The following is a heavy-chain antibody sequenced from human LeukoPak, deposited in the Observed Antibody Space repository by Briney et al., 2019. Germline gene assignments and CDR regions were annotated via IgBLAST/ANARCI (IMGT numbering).Heavy chain of an antibody. CDR2: ISYDGSNK. Sequence: PGGSLRLSCVASGFTFSNYAIHWVRQAPGKGLEWVTVISYDGSNKYYADSVKGRFTISRDNSKNTLYLQMNSLRAEDTAVYYCTSLYDILTGYLADGFDIWGQGTTVTVSS. D-gene: IGHD3-9*01. CDR1: GFTFSNYA. V-gene: IGHV3-30-3*01. J-gene: IGHJ3*02. CDR3: TSLYDILTGYLADGFDI.